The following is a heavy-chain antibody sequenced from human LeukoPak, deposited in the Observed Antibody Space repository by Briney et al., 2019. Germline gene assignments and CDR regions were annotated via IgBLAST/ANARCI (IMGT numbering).Heavy chain of an antibody. CDR1: GGTFSRYA. CDR2: INPILGTA. Sequence: GASVKVSCKASGGTFSRYAISWVRQAPGQGLEWMRGINPILGTANYAQKLQGRVKITTDESTSTAYMELSSLGSEDAAVYYCARVVKDYYYYYIDVWGKGTTVTVSS. CDR3: ARVVKDYYYYYIDV. J-gene: IGHJ6*03. V-gene: IGHV1-69*05. D-gene: IGHD2-21*01.